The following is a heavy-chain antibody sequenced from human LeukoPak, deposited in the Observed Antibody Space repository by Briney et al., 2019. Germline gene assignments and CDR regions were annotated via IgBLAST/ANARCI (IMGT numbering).Heavy chain of an antibody. CDR2: IKHDGSER. CDR1: GFTFSSHW. Sequence: GGSLRLSCAASGFTFSSHWMTWVRQAPGKGLEWVANIKHDGSERYYGDSVKGRFTISRDNAKNSLYLQMNSLRAEDTAVYYCARDGSSDDAFDIWGQGTMVTVSS. J-gene: IGHJ3*02. V-gene: IGHV3-7*01. CDR3: ARDGSSDDAFDI. D-gene: IGHD3-10*01.